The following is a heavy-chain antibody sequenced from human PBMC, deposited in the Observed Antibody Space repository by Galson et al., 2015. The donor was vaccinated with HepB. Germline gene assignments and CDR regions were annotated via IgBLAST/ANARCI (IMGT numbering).Heavy chain of an antibody. CDR1: GGTFSSYA. CDR3: ARDLDSSGGGDGYYYYMDV. D-gene: IGHD6-19*01. Sequence: SVKVSCKASGGTFSSYAISWVRQAPGQGLEWMGGIIPIFGTANYAQKFQGRVTITADESTSTAYMELSSLRSEDTAVYYCARDLDSSGGGDGYYYYMDVWGKGTTVTVSS. V-gene: IGHV1-69*13. CDR2: IIPIFGTA. J-gene: IGHJ6*03.